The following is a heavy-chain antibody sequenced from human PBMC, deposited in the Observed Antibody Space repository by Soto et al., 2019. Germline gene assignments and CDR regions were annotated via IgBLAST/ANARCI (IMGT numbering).Heavy chain of an antibody. J-gene: IGHJ6*02. Sequence: GGSLRLSCAASGFTFSSYGMHWVRQAPGKGLEWVAVISYDGSNKYYADSVKGRFTISRDNSKNTLCLQMNSLRAEDTAVYYCARDLVTRFLEWLCRTDYYYGMDVWGQGTTVTVSS. CDR1: GFTFSSYG. D-gene: IGHD3-3*01. V-gene: IGHV3-30*03. CDR3: ARDLVTRFLEWLCRTDYYYGMDV. CDR2: ISYDGSNK.